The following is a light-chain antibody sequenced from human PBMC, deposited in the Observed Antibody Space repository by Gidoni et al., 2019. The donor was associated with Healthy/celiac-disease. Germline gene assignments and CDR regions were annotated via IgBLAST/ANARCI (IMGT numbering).Light chain of an antibody. CDR2: AAS. J-gene: IGKJ4*01. Sequence: EVVVMQSPATLSVSPGERATLSCRASQSVSSNLAWYQQKPGHAPRLLIYAASTRATGIPSRFSGSGSGTEFTLTISSLQSEDFAVYYCQQYNNSPPRTFGGGTKVEIK. CDR3: QQYNNSPPRT. V-gene: IGKV3-15*01. CDR1: QSVSSN.